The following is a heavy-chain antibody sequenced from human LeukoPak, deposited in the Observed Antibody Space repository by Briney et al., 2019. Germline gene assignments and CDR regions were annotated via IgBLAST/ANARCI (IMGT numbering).Heavy chain of an antibody. Sequence: GGSLRLSCAASGFTFSSYGMHWVRQAPGKGLEWVAIISYDGSNKYYADSVKGRFTISRDNSKNTLYLQMNSLRAEDTAVYYCARPYYYDSSGYYDYWGQGTLVTVSS. D-gene: IGHD3-22*01. CDR1: GFTFSSYG. V-gene: IGHV3-30*03. CDR2: ISYDGSNK. CDR3: ARPYYYDSSGYYDY. J-gene: IGHJ4*02.